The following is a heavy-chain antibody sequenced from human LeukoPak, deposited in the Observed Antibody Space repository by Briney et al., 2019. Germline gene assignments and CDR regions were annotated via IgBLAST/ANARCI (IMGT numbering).Heavy chain of an antibody. V-gene: IGHV4-59*01. CDR3: ARAVVAAAGTVDY. D-gene: IGHD6-13*01. Sequence: PSETLSLTCAVSGDSISKYYGSWIRQPPGKGVEWIGYIYYSGSSNYTPSLKNRVTISVDTSKNQFSLKLRSVTAADTAVYYCARAVVAAAGTVDYWGQGTLVIVSS. J-gene: IGHJ4*02. CDR2: IYYSGSS. CDR1: GDSISKYY.